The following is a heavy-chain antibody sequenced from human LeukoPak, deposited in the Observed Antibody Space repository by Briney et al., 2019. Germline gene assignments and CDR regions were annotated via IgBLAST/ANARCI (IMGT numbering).Heavy chain of an antibody. D-gene: IGHD2-2*01. V-gene: IGHV3-21*01. CDR3: VRGGGYCRTSSCRGAGNWFDP. J-gene: IGHJ5*02. CDR1: GFNFNIYN. CDR2: IGSSSSHI. Sequence: GGSLRLSCTASGFNFNIYNMNRVRQAPGKGLEWVSSIGSSSSHIYYADSLKGRFTVSRDNAKNSLFLQMNSLGVEDTAVYFCVRGGGYCRTSSCRGAGNWFDPWGQGTLVTVSS.